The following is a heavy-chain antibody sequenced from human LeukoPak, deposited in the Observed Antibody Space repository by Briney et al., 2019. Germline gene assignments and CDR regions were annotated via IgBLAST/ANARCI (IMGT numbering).Heavy chain of an antibody. Sequence: PGGSLRLSCAASGFTFSSYGMHWVRQAPGKGLEWVAFIRYDGSNKYYADSVKGRFTISRDNAKNSLYLQMNSLRAEDTAVYYCARDPPTVVTSVSDYWGQGTLVTVSS. CDR1: GFTFSSYG. CDR3: ARDPPTVVTSVSDY. J-gene: IGHJ4*02. V-gene: IGHV3-30*02. CDR2: IRYDGSNK. D-gene: IGHD4-23*01.